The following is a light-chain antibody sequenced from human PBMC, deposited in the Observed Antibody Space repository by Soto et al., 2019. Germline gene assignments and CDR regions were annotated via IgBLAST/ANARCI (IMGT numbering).Light chain of an antibody. Sequence: EIVLTQSPGTLSLFPGERATLSCRASQSVSSNLAWYQQKPGQAPRLLIYEASSRATGIPDRFSGSGSGTDFTLTISRLEPEDFAVYYCQQYGSSPLTFGGGTKVDIK. CDR3: QQYGSSPLT. J-gene: IGKJ4*01. V-gene: IGKV3-20*01. CDR1: QSVSSN. CDR2: EAS.